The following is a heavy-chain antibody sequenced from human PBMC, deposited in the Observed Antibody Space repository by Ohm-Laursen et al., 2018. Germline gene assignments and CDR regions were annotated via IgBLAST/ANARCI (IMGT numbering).Heavy chain of an antibody. CDR3: AKASSRYYYDSSGYYIDYLDY. CDR1: GFPFSTYA. CDR2: IGGSGTST. J-gene: IGHJ4*02. D-gene: IGHD3-22*01. Sequence: SLRLSCAASGFPFSTYAMNWVRQAPGKGLEWVSAIGGSGTSTYYADSVKGRFTISRDNSKNTLYLQMNSLRAGDTAVYYCAKASSRYYYDSSGYYIDYLDYWGQGTLVTVSS. V-gene: IGHV3-23*01.